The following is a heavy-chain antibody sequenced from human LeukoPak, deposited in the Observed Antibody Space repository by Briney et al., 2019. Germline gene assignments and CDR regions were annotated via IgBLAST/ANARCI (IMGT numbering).Heavy chain of an antibody. V-gene: IGHV3-30*18. J-gene: IGHJ4*02. CDR1: GFTFSSYG. Sequence: PGGSLRLSCAASGFTFSSYGVHWVRQAPGKGLEWVALISYDGSNKYYADFVKGRFTISRDNSKNTLYLQMNSLRVEDTAVYYCANDYDLDYWGQGTLVTVSS. CDR2: ISYDGSNK. CDR3: ANDYDLDY. D-gene: IGHD5-12*01.